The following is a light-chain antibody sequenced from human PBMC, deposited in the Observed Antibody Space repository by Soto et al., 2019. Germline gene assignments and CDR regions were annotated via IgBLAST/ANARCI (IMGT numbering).Light chain of an antibody. J-gene: IGKJ2*01. CDR2: GAS. V-gene: IGKV3-20*01. Sequence: EIVLTQSPGTLSLSPGERATLSCRSSQSVSSSNLAWYQQKPGQAPRLLIYGASSRATGIPDRFSGSWSGTDFTLTISRLEHDAFAGYYCQHYGSSPMYTFGNGTRLEIK. CDR1: QSVSSSN. CDR3: QHYGSSPMYT.